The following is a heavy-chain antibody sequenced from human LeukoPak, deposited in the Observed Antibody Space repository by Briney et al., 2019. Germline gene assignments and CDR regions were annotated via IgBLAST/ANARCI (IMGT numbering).Heavy chain of an antibody. D-gene: IGHD6-19*01. CDR1: GGSFSGYY. Sequence: SETLSLTCAVYGGSFSGYYWSWIRQPPGKGLEWIGEIDHSGSTNYNPSLKSRVTISVDTSKNQFSLKLSSVTAADTAVYYCARGPEAVGGTEYYLDYWGQGTLVTVSS. CDR3: ARGPEAVGGTEYYLDY. J-gene: IGHJ4*02. V-gene: IGHV4-34*01. CDR2: IDHSGST.